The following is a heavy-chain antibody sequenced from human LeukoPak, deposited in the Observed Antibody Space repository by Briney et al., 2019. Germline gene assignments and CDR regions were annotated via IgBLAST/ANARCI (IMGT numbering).Heavy chain of an antibody. Sequence: TGGSLRLSCAASGFTFSEYEMNWVRQAPGKGLEWVSYISSSGSTIYYADSVKGRFTISRDNAKNSLYLQMNSLRAEDTAVYYCARAGSGSYYNVYYFDYWGQGTLVTVSS. CDR1: GFTFSEYE. CDR2: ISSSGSTI. D-gene: IGHD3-10*01. J-gene: IGHJ4*02. CDR3: ARAGSGSYYNVYYFDY. V-gene: IGHV3-48*03.